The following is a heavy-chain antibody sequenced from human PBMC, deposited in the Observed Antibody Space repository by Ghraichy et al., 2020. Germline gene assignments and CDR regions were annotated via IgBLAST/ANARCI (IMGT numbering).Heavy chain of an antibody. CDR1: GGSISSYY. CDR3: ARVAAAAHKYFQH. D-gene: IGHD6-13*01. J-gene: IGHJ1*01. Sequence: TLSLTCTVSGGSISSYYWSWIRQPPGKGLEWIGYIYYSGSTNYNPSLKSRVTISVDTSKNQFSLKLSSVTAADTAVYYCARVAAAAHKYFQHWGQGTLVTVSS. V-gene: IGHV4-59*08. CDR2: IYYSGST.